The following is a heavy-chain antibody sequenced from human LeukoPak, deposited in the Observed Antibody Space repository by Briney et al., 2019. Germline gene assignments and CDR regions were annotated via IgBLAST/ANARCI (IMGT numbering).Heavy chain of an antibody. CDR3: ARGTFPPYYYDSSGPHYFDY. D-gene: IGHD3-22*01. J-gene: IGHJ4*02. CDR2: IYISGST. CDR1: GGSISSYY. V-gene: IGHV4-4*07. Sequence: SETLSLTCSVSGGSISSYYWSWIREPAGKGLEWIGRIYISGSTNYNPSLKSRVTMSVDTSKNQFSLKLSSVTAADTAVYYCARGTFPPYYYDSSGPHYFDYWGQGTLVTVSS.